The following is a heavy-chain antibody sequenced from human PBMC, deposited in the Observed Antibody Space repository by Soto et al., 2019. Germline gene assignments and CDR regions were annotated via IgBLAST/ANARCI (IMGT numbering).Heavy chain of an antibody. D-gene: IGHD5-12*01. J-gene: IGHJ4*02. CDR1: GFVFSDYG. CDR2: ISFDGEDS. V-gene: IGHV3-30*09. Sequence: QVVLVESGGGVVQPGKSLRLSCAASGFVFSDYGLHWIRQTPGKGLEWLTFISFDGEDSYYADSVKGRFAISRDTSTKTLYLQMNSLRPEDTAVYFCARTEHGYNAFDFWGRGTLVTVSS. CDR3: ARTEHGYNAFDF.